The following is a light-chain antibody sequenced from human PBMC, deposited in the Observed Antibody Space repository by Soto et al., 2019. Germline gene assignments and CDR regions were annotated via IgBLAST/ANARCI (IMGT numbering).Light chain of an antibody. CDR2: SVS. CDR3: MQALQAPCT. CDR1: QSLLHSNGYNY. J-gene: IGKJ3*01. V-gene: IGKV2-28*01. Sequence: VMTQSPLSLPVTPGEPASISCKSSQSLLHSNGYNYLDWNLQKPGQSPQLLIYSVSNRASGVADRCSGSGSGTDFTLKISRLEAEDVAVYYCMQALQAPCTFGPGTKVDIK.